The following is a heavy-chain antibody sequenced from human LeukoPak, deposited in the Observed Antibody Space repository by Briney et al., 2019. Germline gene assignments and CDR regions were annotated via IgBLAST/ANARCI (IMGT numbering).Heavy chain of an antibody. CDR1: GYSFTIYW. V-gene: IGHV5-51*01. J-gene: IGHJ3*02. Sequence: ASLKLSFTGSGYSFTIYWIGWVRQMPGKGLEWMGIIYPGDSDTRYTPSFQGQVTISAVKSISTAYLQWSSLRASDAAMYSCARLGGIVEANYAFDIWGQGTMVT. D-gene: IGHD3-22*01. CDR3: ARLGGIVEANYAFDI. CDR2: IYPGDSDT.